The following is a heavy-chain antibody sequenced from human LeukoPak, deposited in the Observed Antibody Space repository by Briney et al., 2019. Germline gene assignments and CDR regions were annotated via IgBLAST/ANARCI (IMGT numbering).Heavy chain of an antibody. V-gene: IGHV3-43*02. J-gene: IGHJ4*02. Sequence: PGGSLRLSCATSRFTSDDFGIHWVRQAPGKGLEWVCFISADGTSTFYADSVTGRFTIPRDNSKNALYVQMNSLRTEDTAFYYCAKETDNWGQGTLVTVSS. CDR2: ISADGTST. CDR3: AKETDN. CDR1: RFTSDDFG.